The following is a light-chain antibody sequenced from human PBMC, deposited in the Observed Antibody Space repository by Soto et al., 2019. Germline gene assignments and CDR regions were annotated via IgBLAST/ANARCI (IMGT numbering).Light chain of an antibody. CDR3: QQYTHYSLT. Sequence: DIQMTQSPSTLSASVGDRVTITCRASQSISTWLAWYQQKPGKAPKFLIYKASILESGVPSRFSGSGSGTEFTLTISSLQPDDFATYYCQQYTHYSLTFGGGTKVEIK. V-gene: IGKV1-5*03. J-gene: IGKJ4*01. CDR1: QSISTW. CDR2: KAS.